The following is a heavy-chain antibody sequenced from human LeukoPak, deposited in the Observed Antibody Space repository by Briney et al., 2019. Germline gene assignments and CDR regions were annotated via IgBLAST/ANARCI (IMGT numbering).Heavy chain of an antibody. V-gene: IGHV3-23*01. J-gene: IGHJ4*02. CDR2: ITNSGDNT. D-gene: IGHD4-17*01. Sequence: GGSLRLSCAASGFTFRSSTMNWVRQAPGKGLEWVSTITNSGDNTYYADSVKGLFTISRDNSKNTLYLRMNSLRAEDTAVYYCARVGGDQVGYWGQGTLVAVSS. CDR3: ARVGGDQVGY. CDR1: GFTFRSST.